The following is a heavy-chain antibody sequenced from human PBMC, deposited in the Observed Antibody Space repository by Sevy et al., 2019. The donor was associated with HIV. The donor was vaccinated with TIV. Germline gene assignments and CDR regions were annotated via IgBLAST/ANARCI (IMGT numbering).Heavy chain of an antibody. CDR2: ISGSGGST. D-gene: IGHD4-4*01. Sequence: GESLKISCAASGFTFSSYAMSWVRQAPGKGLEWVSAISGSGGSTYYADSVKGRFTISRDNSKNTLYLQMNSLRAEDTAVYYCAKEGATVTSFFDYWGQGTLVTVSS. CDR1: GFTFSSYA. CDR3: AKEGATVTSFFDY. V-gene: IGHV3-23*01. J-gene: IGHJ4*02.